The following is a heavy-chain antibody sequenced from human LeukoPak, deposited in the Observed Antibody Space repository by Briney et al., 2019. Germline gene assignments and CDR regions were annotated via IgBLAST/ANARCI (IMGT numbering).Heavy chain of an antibody. CDR2: MKQDGSEI. CDR3: VREHYDFFLDY. V-gene: IGHV3-7*01. D-gene: IGHD3-3*01. Sequence: GGSLRLSCAASGFTFTSYWMHWMRQAPGKGLEWVANMKQDGSEIYYVDSVKGRFTISSDNAKKSLYLQMNRLRVEDTAVYFCVREHYDFFLDYWGQGTLVTVSS. CDR1: GFTFTSYW. J-gene: IGHJ4*02.